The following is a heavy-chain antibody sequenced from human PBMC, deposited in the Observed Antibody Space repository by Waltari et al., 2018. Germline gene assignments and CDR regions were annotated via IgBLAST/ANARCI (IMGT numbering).Heavy chain of an antibody. J-gene: IGHJ3*02. D-gene: IGHD2-15*01. CDR3: ASHRRLLGYCSGGSCLGDAFDI. CDR2: IRAYNGTT. V-gene: IGHV1-18*01. Sequence: QVQLVQSGAEVKKPGASVKVSCKASGYTFTSYGISWVRQALGQGLEWLGWIRAYNGTTNYAQKLQGRVTMTTDTSTSTAYMELRSLRSDDTAVYYCASHRRLLGYCSGGSCLGDAFDIWGQGTMVTVFS. CDR1: GYTFTSYG.